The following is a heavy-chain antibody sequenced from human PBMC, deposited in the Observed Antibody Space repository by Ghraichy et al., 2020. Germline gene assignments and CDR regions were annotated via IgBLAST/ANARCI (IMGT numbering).Heavy chain of an antibody. V-gene: IGHV3-30*04. Sequence: GESLNISCAASGFTFSSYAMHWVRQAPGKGLEWVAVISYDGSNKYYADSVKGRFTISRDNSKNTLYLQMNSLRAEDTAVYYCARDADTAMVTLGYWGQGTLVTVSS. J-gene: IGHJ4*02. CDR3: ARDADTAMVTLGY. D-gene: IGHD5-18*01. CDR1: GFTFSSYA. CDR2: ISYDGSNK.